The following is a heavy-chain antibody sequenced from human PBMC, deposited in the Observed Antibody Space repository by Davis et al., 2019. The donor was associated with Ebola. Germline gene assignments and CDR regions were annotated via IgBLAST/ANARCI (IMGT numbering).Heavy chain of an antibody. V-gene: IGHV1-46*01. Sequence: AASVKVSCKASGYTFTSHYMHWARQAPGQGLEWMGIINPSGGSTSYAQKFQGRVTMTRDTSTSTAYMELRSLRSDDTAVYYCARDPGGMSVARFDYWGQGTLVTVSS. CDR3: ARDPGGMSVARFDY. CDR2: INPSGGST. D-gene: IGHD3-16*01. J-gene: IGHJ4*02. CDR1: GYTFTSHY.